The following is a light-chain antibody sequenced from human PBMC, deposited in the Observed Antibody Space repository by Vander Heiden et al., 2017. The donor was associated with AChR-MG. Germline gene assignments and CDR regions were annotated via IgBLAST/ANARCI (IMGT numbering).Light chain of an antibody. J-gene: IGLJ1*01. V-gene: IGLV8-61*01. CDR3: MLYMGSGIYV. CDR2: SVN. Sequence: QNVVTQEPSFSVSTGGTVTLTCGLNYRAVTASFYPCWYRQTPGQAPRMLIYSVNVRSSGVPDRFSGSILGDNAALTITGAQADDEGIYYCMLYMGSGIYVFGSGTKVTVL. CDR1: YRAVTASFY.